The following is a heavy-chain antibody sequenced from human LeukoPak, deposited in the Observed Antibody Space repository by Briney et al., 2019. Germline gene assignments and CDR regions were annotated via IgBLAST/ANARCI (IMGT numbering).Heavy chain of an antibody. CDR1: GYTFTGYY. D-gene: IGHD2-21*01. CDR3: ARRLQIVWYGLDV. J-gene: IGHJ6*02. CDR2: VNPNSGGT. V-gene: IGHV1-2*02. Sequence: ASVKVSCKASGYTFTGYYIHWVQQAPGQGLEWMGWVNPNSGGTIYEEKFQGRVNMTRDTSISTAYMELTGLRSDDTAVYYCARRLQIVWYGLDVWGQGTSVTVSS.